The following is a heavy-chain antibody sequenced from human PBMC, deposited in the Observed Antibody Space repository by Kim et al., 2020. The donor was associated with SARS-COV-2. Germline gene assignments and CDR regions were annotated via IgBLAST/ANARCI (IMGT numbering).Heavy chain of an antibody. V-gene: IGHV4-39*07. Sequence: SETLSLTCTVSGGSISSSSYYWGWIRQPPGKGLEWIGRIYYSGSTYYNPSLKSRVTISVDTSKNQFSLNLSSVTAADTAVYYCARERIAAAGAGWFDPWGQGTLAT. CDR3: ARERIAAAGAGWFDP. CDR2: IYYSGST. D-gene: IGHD6-13*01. J-gene: IGHJ5*02. CDR1: GGSISSSSYY.